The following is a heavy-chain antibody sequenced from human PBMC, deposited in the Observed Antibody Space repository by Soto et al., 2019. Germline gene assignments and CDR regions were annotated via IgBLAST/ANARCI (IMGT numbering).Heavy chain of an antibody. Sequence: PGGSLRLSCAASGFAFSSYGMHWVRQAPGKGLEWVAVISYDGSNKYYADSVKGRFTISRDNSKNTLYLQMNSLRAEDTAVYYCAKSMGYYYDSSGYSIRSGAFDIWGQGTMVTVSS. CDR1: GFAFSSYG. J-gene: IGHJ3*02. V-gene: IGHV3-30*18. CDR2: ISYDGSNK. D-gene: IGHD3-22*01. CDR3: AKSMGYYYDSSGYSIRSGAFDI.